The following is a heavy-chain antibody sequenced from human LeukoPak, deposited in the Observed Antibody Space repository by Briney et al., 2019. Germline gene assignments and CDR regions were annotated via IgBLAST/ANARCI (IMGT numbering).Heavy chain of an antibody. CDR3: AREGAMIVVVTSEYYFDY. V-gene: IGHV1-3*01. J-gene: IGHJ4*02. Sequence: ASVNVSCKASGYTFTSYAMHWVRQAPGQRLEWMGWINAGNGNTKYSQKFQGRVTITRDTSASTAYMELSSLRSEDTAVYYCAREGAMIVVVTSEYYFDYWGQGTLVTVSS. D-gene: IGHD3-22*01. CDR2: INAGNGNT. CDR1: GYTFTSYA.